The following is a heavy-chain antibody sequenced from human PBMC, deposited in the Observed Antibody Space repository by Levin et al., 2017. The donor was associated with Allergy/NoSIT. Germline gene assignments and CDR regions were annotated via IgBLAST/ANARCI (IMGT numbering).Heavy chain of an antibody. J-gene: IGHJ6*02. V-gene: IGHV4-31*03. CDR1: GGSISSGGYY. Sequence: SETLSLTCTVSGGSISSGGYYWSWIRQHPGRGLEWMGYINYSGITYYNPSLKSRVSISVDTSKNQFSLKLSSVTAADTAVYYCARDSQNTYGYVSYFYGMDVWGQGTTVTVSS. CDR2: INYSGIT. CDR3: ARDSQNTYGYVSYFYGMDV. D-gene: IGHD5-18*01.